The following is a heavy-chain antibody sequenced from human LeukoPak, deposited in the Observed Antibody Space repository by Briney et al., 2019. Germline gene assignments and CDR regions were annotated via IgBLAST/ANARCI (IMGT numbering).Heavy chain of an antibody. V-gene: IGHV3-23*01. Sequence: GGSLRLSCAASGFTFSTYAMSWVRQAPGKGLEWVSAIRSSGGSTYYAASVKGRFTISRDNSKNTLYLQMNSLRAEDTAVYYCAKDIFYDSSGYIWGQGTMVTVSS. CDR1: GFTFSTYA. J-gene: IGHJ3*02. D-gene: IGHD3-22*01. CDR2: IRSSGGST. CDR3: AKDIFYDSSGYI.